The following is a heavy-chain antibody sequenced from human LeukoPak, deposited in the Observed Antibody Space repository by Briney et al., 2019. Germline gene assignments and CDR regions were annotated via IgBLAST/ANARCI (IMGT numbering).Heavy chain of an antibody. D-gene: IGHD3-9*01. Sequence: GGSLRLSCAASGFTFSSYSMNWVRQAPGKGLEWVSSISSSSSYIYYADSVKGRFTISRDNAKNSLYLQMNSLRAEDTAVYYCARAPRYYDILTGYSTQDAFDIWGQGTMVTVSS. J-gene: IGHJ3*02. CDR3: ARAPRYYDILTGYSTQDAFDI. V-gene: IGHV3-21*01. CDR2: ISSSSSYI. CDR1: GFTFSSYS.